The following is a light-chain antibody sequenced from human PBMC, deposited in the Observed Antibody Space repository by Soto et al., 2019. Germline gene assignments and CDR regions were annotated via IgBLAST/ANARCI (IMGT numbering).Light chain of an antibody. Sequence: DIQMTQSPSTLSASVGDRVTITCQASQSISSWLAWYQQKPGKAPKLLIYDASSLESGVPSRFSGSGSGTECTLTISSLQADDVTTYFCQQYDDYPLTLGGGTKVDI. J-gene: IGKJ4*01. CDR1: QSISSW. V-gene: IGKV1-5*01. CDR2: DAS. CDR3: QQYDDYPLT.